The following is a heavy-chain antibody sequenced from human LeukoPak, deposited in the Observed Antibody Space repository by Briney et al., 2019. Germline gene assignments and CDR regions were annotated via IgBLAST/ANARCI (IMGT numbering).Heavy chain of an antibody. D-gene: IGHD2-2*01. Sequence: PGGSLRLSCAASAFTFSGYAMTWVRQAPGKGLEWVSVISGSGGSTYYADSVKGRFTISRDNSKNTLYLQMNSLRAEDTALYYCAKAHCGSTSSPPDSWGLGTLVTVSS. CDR3: AKAHCGSTSSPPDS. V-gene: IGHV3-23*01. CDR2: ISGSGGST. CDR1: AFTFSGYA. J-gene: IGHJ4*02.